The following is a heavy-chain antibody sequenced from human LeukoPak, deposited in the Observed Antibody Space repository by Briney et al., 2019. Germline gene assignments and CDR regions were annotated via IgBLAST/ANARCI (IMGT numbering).Heavy chain of an antibody. J-gene: IGHJ4*02. D-gene: IGHD3-10*01. CDR3: ARHRRWSGELSSPFDY. CDR1: GGSFSGYY. Sequence: SETLSLTCAVYGGSFSGYYWSWIRQPPGKGLEWIGEINHSGSTNYNPSLKSRVTISVDTSKNQFSLKLSSVTAADTAVYYCARHRRWSGELSSPFDYWGQGTLVTVSS. CDR2: INHSGST. V-gene: IGHV4-34*01.